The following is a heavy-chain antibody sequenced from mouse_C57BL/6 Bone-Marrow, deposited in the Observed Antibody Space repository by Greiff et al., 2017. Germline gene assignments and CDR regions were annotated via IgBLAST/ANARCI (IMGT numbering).Heavy chain of an antibody. CDR3: ARCSYDGYYGFYWYFDV. V-gene: IGHV1-53*01. Sequence: QVHVKQPGTELVKPGASVKLSCKASGYTFTSYWMHWVKQRPGQGLEWIGNINPSNGGTNYNEKFKSKATLTVDKSSSTAYMQLSSLTSEDSAVYYCARCSYDGYYGFYWYFDVWGTGTTVTVSS. J-gene: IGHJ1*03. CDR1: GYTFTSYW. D-gene: IGHD2-3*01. CDR2: INPSNGGT.